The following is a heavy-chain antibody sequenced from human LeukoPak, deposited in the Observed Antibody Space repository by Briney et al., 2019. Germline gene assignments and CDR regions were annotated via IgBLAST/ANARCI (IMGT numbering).Heavy chain of an antibody. CDR2: ISSTSSTI. J-gene: IGHJ4*02. Sequence: GGPLRLSFEASGFTFSTFGMTWFGQAPGKGLEWVSYISSTSSTIYYADSVKGRFTISRDNAKNSLYLQMNSLRDEDTAVYYCARSGNYDWWGQGTLVTVSS. CDR1: GFTFSTFG. V-gene: IGHV3-48*02. CDR3: ARSGNYDW. D-gene: IGHD1-1*01.